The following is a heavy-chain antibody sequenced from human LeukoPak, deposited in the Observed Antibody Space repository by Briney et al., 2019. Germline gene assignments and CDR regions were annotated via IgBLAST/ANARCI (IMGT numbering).Heavy chain of an antibody. V-gene: IGHV3-23*01. CDR2: ISGSGGST. J-gene: IGHJ4*02. D-gene: IGHD3-10*01. Sequence: GGSLRLSCAASGFTFRSYAMNWVRQAPGKGLEWVSAISGSGGSTYYADSVKGRFTISRDNSKNTLYLQMNSLRAEDTAVYYCAKGSITMIRGVMGYWGQGTLVTVSS. CDR3: AKGSITMIRGVMGY. CDR1: GFTFRSYA.